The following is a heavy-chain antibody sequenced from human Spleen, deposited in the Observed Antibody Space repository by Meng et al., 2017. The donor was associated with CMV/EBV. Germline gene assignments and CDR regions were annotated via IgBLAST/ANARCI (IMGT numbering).Heavy chain of an antibody. V-gene: IGHV3-21*01. CDR3: ARDYGSTTGTGS. D-gene: IGHD1-1*01. CDR1: GFSLTQYG. CDR2: ITSDSSFI. J-gene: IGHJ5*02. Sequence: CGASGFSLTQYGMNWVRQAPGKGLEWVAAITSDSSFIFYADSVKGRFTISRDNARNSLFLQMTSLTAADTGVYYCARDYGSTTGTGSWGQGTLVTVSS.